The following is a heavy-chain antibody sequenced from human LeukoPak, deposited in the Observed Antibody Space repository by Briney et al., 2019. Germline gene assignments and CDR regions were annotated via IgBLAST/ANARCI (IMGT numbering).Heavy chain of an antibody. CDR2: INPSGGST. V-gene: IGHV1-46*01. CDR3: ARAHALAGYDY. CDR1: GYTFTSYY. J-gene: IGHJ4*02. D-gene: IGHD6-19*01. Sequence: GASVEVSCKASGYTFTSYYMHWVRQAPGQGLEWMGIINPSGGSTSYAQKFQGRVTMTRDTSTSTVYMELSSLRSEDTAVYYCARAHALAGYDYWGQGTLVTVSS.